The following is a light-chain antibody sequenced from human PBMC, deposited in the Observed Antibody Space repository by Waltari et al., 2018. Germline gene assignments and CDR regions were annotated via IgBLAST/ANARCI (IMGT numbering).Light chain of an antibody. Sequence: SYELTQPPSVSVSPGQTASITCSGAPLGNKYVSWYQQKPGQSPVLIIYQDTKRPSGSPERLSGPNSGNTATLTISGTQVMDEGDYYCQAWDTISAGLGGGTKLTVL. CDR1: PLGNKY. CDR2: QDT. V-gene: IGLV3-1*01. CDR3: QAWDTISAG. J-gene: IGLJ2*01.